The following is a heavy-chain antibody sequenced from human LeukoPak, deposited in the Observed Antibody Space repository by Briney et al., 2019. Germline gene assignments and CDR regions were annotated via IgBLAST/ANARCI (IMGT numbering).Heavy chain of an antibody. J-gene: IGHJ4*02. Sequence: GGSLRLSCAASGFTFSNYWMSWVRQAPGKGLEWVSVISGSGGSTSYADSVKGRFTISRDNSMNTLYLQMNSLRAEDTAVYYCAKDDRIQTRRYSYNYWGQGTLVTVSS. CDR1: GFTFSNYW. CDR3: AKDDRIQTRRYSYNY. CDR2: ISGSGGST. V-gene: IGHV3-23*01. D-gene: IGHD5-18*01.